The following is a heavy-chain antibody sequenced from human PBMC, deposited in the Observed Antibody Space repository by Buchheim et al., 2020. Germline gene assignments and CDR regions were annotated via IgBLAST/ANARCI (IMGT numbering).Heavy chain of an antibody. J-gene: IGHJ6*02. CDR2: INHSGST. CDR1: GGSFSGYY. Sequence: QVQLQQWGAGLLKPSETLSLTCAVYGGSFSGYYWSWIRQPPGKGLEWIGEINHSGSTNYNPSLKSRVTISVDTSKNQFSLKLSSVTAADTAVYYCARGPYYYGSGSYYKAQNYYYYYGMDVWGQGTT. V-gene: IGHV4-34*01. D-gene: IGHD3-10*01. CDR3: ARGPYYYGSGSYYKAQNYYYYYGMDV.